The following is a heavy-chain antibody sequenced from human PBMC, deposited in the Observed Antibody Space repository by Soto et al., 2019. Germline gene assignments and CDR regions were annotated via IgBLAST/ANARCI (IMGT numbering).Heavy chain of an antibody. J-gene: IGHJ1*01. CDR3: ASGWGLQH. CDR2: INHSGST. D-gene: IGHD7-27*01. V-gene: IGHV4-34*01. Sequence: PSETLSLTCAVYGGSFSGYYWSWTRQPPGKGLEWIGEINHSGSTNYNPSLKSRVTISVDTSKNQFSLKLSSVTAADTAVYYCASGWGLQHWGQGTLVTVSS. CDR1: GGSFSGYY.